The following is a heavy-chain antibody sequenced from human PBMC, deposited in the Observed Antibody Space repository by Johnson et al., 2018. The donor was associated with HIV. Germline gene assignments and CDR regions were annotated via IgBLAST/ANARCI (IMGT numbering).Heavy chain of an antibody. Sequence: EVQLVESGGGLVQPGGSLRLSCAASGFTFSSYGMHWVRQAPGKGLEWVGRIKSKTDGGTTDYAAPVKGRFTISRDDSKNTLYLQMNSLKTEDTAVYYCTTEISSAAARPRDAFDIWGQGTMVTVSS. CDR1: GFTFSSYG. J-gene: IGHJ3*02. CDR3: TTEISSAAARPRDAFDI. V-gene: IGHV3-15*01. CDR2: IKSKTDGGTT. D-gene: IGHD6-13*01.